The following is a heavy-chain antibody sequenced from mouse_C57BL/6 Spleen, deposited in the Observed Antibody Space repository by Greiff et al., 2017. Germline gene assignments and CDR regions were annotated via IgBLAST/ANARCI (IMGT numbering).Heavy chain of an antibody. V-gene: IGHV5-4*03. CDR1: GFTFSSYA. CDR2: ISDGGSYT. Sequence: EVNVVESGGGLVKPGGSLKLSCAASGFTFSSYAMSWVRQTPEKRLEWVATISDGGSYTYYPDNVKGRFTISRDNAKNNLYLQMSHLKSEDTAMYYCARGSSGLDYWGQGTTLTVSS. CDR3: ARGSSGLDY. J-gene: IGHJ2*01. D-gene: IGHD3-2*02.